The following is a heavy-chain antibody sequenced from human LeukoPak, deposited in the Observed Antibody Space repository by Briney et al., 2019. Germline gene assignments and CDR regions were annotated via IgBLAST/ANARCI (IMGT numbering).Heavy chain of an antibody. CDR1: GYSISSGYY. CDR3: ARLVSALGSFDI. CDR2: IYYSGST. V-gene: IGHV4-38-2*02. D-gene: IGHD6-6*01. Sequence: SETLSLTCTVSGYSISSGYYWGWIRQPPGKGLEWIGSIYYSGSTYYNPSLKSRVTISVDTSKNQFSLELSSVTAADTTVYYCARLVSALGSFDIWGQGTMVTVSS. J-gene: IGHJ3*02.